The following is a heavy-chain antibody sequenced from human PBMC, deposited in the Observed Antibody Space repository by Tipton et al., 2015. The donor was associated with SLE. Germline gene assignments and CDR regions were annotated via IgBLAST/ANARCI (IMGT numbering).Heavy chain of an antibody. CDR3: AKDPPDYGMDV. CDR2: IWYDGSNT. CDR1: GFTFSSYG. V-gene: IGHV3-33*06. Sequence: RSLRLSCAASGFTFSSYGMHWVRQAPGKGLEWVAVIWYDGSNTYYADSVKGRFTISRDSSKNTLYLQMNSLRAEDTATYYCAKDPPDYGMDVWGQGTTVTVSS. J-gene: IGHJ6*02.